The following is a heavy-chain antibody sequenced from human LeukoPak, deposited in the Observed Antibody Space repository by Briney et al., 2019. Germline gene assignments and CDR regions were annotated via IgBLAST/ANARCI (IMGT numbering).Heavy chain of an antibody. CDR2: INPNSGGT. CDR1: GYTFTGYY. Sequence: ASVKVSCKASGYTFTGYYMHWVRQAPGQGLEWMGWINPNSGGTNYAQKFQGRVTMTRDKSIRTAYMELSRLTSDDTAVYYCARLAVAGTDKDYWGQGTLVTVSS. J-gene: IGHJ4*02. D-gene: IGHD6-19*01. V-gene: IGHV1-2*02. CDR3: ARLAVAGTDKDY.